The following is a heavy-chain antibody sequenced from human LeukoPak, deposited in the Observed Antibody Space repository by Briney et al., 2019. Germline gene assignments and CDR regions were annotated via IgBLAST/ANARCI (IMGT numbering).Heavy chain of an antibody. D-gene: IGHD6-13*01. J-gene: IGHJ4*02. CDR2: IYYSGST. V-gene: IGHV4-61*01. Sequence: PSETLSLTCTVSGGSVSSGSYYWSWIRQPPGKGLEWIGYIYYSGSTNYNPSLKSRVTISVDTPKNQFSLKLSSVTAADTAVYYCAREGSQQLVLGYFDYWGQGTLVTVSS. CDR3: AREGSQQLVLGYFDY. CDR1: GGSVSSGSYY.